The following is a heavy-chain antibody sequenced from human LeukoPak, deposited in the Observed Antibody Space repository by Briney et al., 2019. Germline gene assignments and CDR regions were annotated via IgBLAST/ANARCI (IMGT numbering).Heavy chain of an antibody. CDR1: GGSISSYY. CDR2: IYYSGST. CDR3: AGGIAAAGTGY. J-gene: IGHJ4*02. V-gene: IGHV4-59*01. D-gene: IGHD6-13*01. Sequence: PSETLSLTCTVSGGSISSYYWSWIRQPPGKGLEWIGYIYYSGSTNYNPSLKSRVTISVDTSKNQFSLKLSSVTAADTAVYYCAGGIAAAGTGYWGQGTLVTVSS.